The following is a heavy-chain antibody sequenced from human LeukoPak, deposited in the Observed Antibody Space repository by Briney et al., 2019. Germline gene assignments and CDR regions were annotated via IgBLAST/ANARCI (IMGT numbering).Heavy chain of an antibody. D-gene: IGHD6-13*01. CDR3: AKARYSYRDYYYMDV. V-gene: IGHV3-23*01. CDR2: ISGSGGST. J-gene: IGHJ6*03. CDR1: GFTFSSYA. Sequence: PGGSLRLSCAASGFTFSSYAMSWVRQAPGKGLEWVSTISGSGGSTYYADSVKGRSTISRDNSKNTLYLQMNSLRAEDTAVYYCAKARYSYRDYYYMDVWGKGTTVTVSS.